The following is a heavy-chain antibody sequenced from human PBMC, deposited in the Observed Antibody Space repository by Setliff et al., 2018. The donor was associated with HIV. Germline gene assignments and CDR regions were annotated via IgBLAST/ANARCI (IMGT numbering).Heavy chain of an antibody. D-gene: IGHD6-13*01. CDR3: AKDYWSYSSSWYYFDY. J-gene: IGHJ4*02. Sequence: PGGSLRLSCAASGFSFSTSAMHWVRQAPGKGLEWVAVIWYDGSDEYYADSVKGRFTISRDDSKNTVYLQMNSLRAEDTAVYYCAKDYWSYSSSWYYFDYWGQGTLVTVS. V-gene: IGHV3-33*06. CDR2: IWYDGSDE. CDR1: GFSFSTSA.